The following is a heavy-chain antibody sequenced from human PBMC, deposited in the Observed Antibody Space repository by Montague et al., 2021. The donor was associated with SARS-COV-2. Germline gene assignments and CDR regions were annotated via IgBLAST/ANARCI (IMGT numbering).Heavy chain of an antibody. CDR1: GASISIYY. CDR2: IYYSGST. J-gene: IGHJ4*02. D-gene: IGHD2-2*01. Sequence: SETLSLTCTVSGASISIYYWSWIRQPPGQGLECIGYIYYSGSTNYNPTLKSRARISLDTPNNQFSLKMASAAAADTAVYFCAASAWTSGYFDFWGQGFLVTVSS. V-gene: IGHV4-59*08. CDR3: AASAWTSGYFDF.